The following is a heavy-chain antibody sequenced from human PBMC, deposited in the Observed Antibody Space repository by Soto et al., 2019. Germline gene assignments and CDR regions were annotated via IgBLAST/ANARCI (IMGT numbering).Heavy chain of an antibody. D-gene: IGHD6-13*01. CDR3: AGPPTYSSSWYES. J-gene: IGHJ1*01. CDR2: INHSGST. V-gene: IGHV4-34*01. Sequence: PSETLSLTCAVYGGSFSGYYWSWIRQPPGKGLEWIGEINHSGSTNYNPSLKSRVTISVDTSKNQFSLKLSSVTAADTAVYYCAGPPTYSSSWYESWGQGTLVTVSS. CDR1: GGSFSGYY.